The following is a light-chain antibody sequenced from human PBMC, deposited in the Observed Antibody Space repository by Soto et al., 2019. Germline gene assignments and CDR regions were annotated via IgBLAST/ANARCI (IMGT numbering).Light chain of an antibody. V-gene: IGKV3-20*01. Sequence: VLTQSPGTLSLSPGERATLSCRASQIVRSNFLAWYQQKPGQAPRLLIYGASNRATGIPDRFSGSGSGTDFTLTITRLEPEDFAMYYCQRYDSFRTFGQGTKVDIK. CDR2: GAS. CDR1: QIVRSNF. CDR3: QRYDSFRT. J-gene: IGKJ1*01.